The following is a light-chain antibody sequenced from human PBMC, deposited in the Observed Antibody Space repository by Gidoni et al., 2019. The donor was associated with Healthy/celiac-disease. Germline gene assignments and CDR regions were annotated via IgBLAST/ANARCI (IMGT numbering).Light chain of an antibody. CDR1: QSVSSSD. V-gene: IGKV3-20*01. CDR2: GAS. CDR3: QQYGSSLFT. Sequence: EIVLTQSPGTLSLSPGERATLSCRACQSVSSSDIAWYQQKPGQAPRHRIYGASSRATGIPDRFSGRGSGTDFTLTISRLEREDFAVYFCQQYGSSLFTFGPGTKVDIK. J-gene: IGKJ3*01.